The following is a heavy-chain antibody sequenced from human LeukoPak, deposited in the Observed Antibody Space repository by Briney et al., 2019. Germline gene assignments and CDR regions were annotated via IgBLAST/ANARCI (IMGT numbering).Heavy chain of an antibody. V-gene: IGHV4-34*01. CDR1: GGSFSGYY. Sequence: PSETLSLTCAVYGGSFSGYYWSWIRQPPGKGLEWIGEINHSGSTNYNPSLKSRVTISVDTSKNQFSMKLSSVTAADTAVYYCARGPDIVVVPAANSLGHTDAFDIWGQGTMVTVSS. J-gene: IGHJ3*02. CDR3: ARGPDIVVVPAANSLGHTDAFDI. CDR2: INHSGST. D-gene: IGHD2-2*01.